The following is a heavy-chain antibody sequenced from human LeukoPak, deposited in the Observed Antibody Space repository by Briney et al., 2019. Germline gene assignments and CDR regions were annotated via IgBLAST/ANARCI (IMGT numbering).Heavy chain of an antibody. CDR1: GFTFSSYW. CDR2: IKQDGSEK. Sequence: GGSLRLSCAASGFTFSSYWKSWVRQAPGKGLEWVANIKQDGSEKYYVDSVKGRFTISRDNAKNSLYLQMNSLRAEDTAVYYCARRSNHYYGSGSYYSLPFDYWGQGTLVTVSS. J-gene: IGHJ4*02. CDR3: ARRSNHYYGSGSYYSLPFDY. V-gene: IGHV3-7*01. D-gene: IGHD3-10*01.